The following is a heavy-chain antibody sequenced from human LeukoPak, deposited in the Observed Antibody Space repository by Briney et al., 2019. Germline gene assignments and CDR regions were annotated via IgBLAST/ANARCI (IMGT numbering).Heavy chain of an antibody. CDR1: GFTFSSYA. V-gene: IGHV3-23*01. J-gene: IGHJ4*02. CDR3: AKLSNSWYYFDY. D-gene: IGHD6-13*01. CDR2: ISGSGGST. Sequence: PGGSLRLSCAASGFTFSSYAMSWVRQAPGKGLEWVSLISGSGGSTYYADSVKGRFTISRDNSKNTLYLQMNSLRAEDTAVYYCAKLSNSWYYFDYWGQGTLVSVSS.